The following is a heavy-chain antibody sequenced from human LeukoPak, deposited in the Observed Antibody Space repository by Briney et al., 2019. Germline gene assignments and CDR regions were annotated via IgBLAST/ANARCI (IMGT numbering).Heavy chain of an antibody. CDR3: ARVMHSSSWYESGDY. J-gene: IGHJ4*02. CDR2: IWYDGSKK. D-gene: IGHD6-13*01. V-gene: IGHV3-33*01. Sequence: GGSLRLSCAASGITFRDFGMHWVRQAPGKGLEWVGVIWYDGSKKYYADSVKGRFTISRDNSKNTLYLQMNSLRAEDTAVYYCARVMHSSSWYESGDYWGQGTLVTVSS. CDR1: GITFRDFG.